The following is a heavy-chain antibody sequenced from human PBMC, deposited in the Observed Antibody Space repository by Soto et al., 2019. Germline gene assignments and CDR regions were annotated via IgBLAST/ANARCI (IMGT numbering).Heavy chain of an antibody. V-gene: IGHV4-59*08. CDR3: ARRYGDYFDY. CDR2: IYYSGST. CDR1: GGSISSYY. J-gene: IGHJ4*02. D-gene: IGHD4-17*01. Sequence: SETLSLTCTVSGGSISSYYWSWIRQPPGKGLEWIGYIYYSGSTNYNPSLKSRVTISVDTSKNQFSLKLSSVTAADTAVYYCARRYGDYFDYWGQGTLVTVAS.